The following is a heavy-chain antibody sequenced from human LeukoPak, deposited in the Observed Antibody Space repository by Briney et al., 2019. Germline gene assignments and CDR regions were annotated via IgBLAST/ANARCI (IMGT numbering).Heavy chain of an antibody. J-gene: IGHJ4*02. CDR3: ARDGTYYYDSSGYYPIDY. V-gene: IGHV3-30-3*01. Sequence: GGSLRLSCAASGFTFSSYAMHWVRQAPGKGLEWVAVISYDGSNKYYADSVKGRFTISRDNSKNTLYLQMNSLRAEDTAVYYCARDGTYYYDSSGYYPIDYWGQGTLVTVSS. CDR2: ISYDGSNK. D-gene: IGHD3-22*01. CDR1: GFTFSSYA.